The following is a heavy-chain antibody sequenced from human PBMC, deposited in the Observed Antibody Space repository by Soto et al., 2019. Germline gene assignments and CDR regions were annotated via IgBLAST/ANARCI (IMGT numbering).Heavy chain of an antibody. CDR2: IYHSGST. CDR3: ASLNSYLGVYDWFDP. J-gene: IGHJ5*02. D-gene: IGHD3-16*01. Sequence: SETLSLTCAVAGGSISSGGYSWSWIRQPPGKGLEWIGYIYHSGSTYYNPSLKSRVTTSVDRSKNQFSLKLSSVTAADTAVYYCASLNSYLGVYDWFDPWGQGTLVTVSS. CDR1: GGSISSGGYS. V-gene: IGHV4-30-2*01.